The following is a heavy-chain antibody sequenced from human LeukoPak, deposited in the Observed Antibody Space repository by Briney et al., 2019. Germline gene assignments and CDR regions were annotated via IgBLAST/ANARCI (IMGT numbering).Heavy chain of an antibody. Sequence: SETLSLSCTVSGGSISSSKPYWGWIRQPPGKGLEWIGTMYYSGSTYYNPSLKSRVTISVDTSKNQFSLKLSSVTAADTAVYYCARQSSYYFDYWGQGTLVTVSS. CDR1: GGSISSSKPY. CDR2: MYYSGST. D-gene: IGHD6-13*01. V-gene: IGHV4-39*01. J-gene: IGHJ4*02. CDR3: ARQSSYYFDY.